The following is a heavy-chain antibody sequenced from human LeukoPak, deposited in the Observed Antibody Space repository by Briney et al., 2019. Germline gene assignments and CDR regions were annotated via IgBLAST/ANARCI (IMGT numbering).Heavy chain of an antibody. V-gene: IGHV4-4*07. CDR3: ASEHDYGDPYYYGMDV. J-gene: IGHJ6*02. D-gene: IGHD4-17*01. Sequence: PSETLSLTCTVSGGSISSYYWSWIRQPAGKGLEWIGRIYTSGSTNYNPSLKSRVTMSVDTSKNQFCLKLSSVTAADTAVYYCASEHDYGDPYYYGMDVWGQGTTVTVSS. CDR1: GGSISSYY. CDR2: IYTSGST.